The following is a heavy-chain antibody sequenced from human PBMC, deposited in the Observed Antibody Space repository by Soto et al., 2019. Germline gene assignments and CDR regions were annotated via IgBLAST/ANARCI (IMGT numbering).Heavy chain of an antibody. Sequence: PSETPSLTRSVSVGSLRGYYWRWVPQAPEKGLEYIAYSSYGGITNLNGALNGRVTMSIDTSKNQFSLKATSLTAADTAVYYCARARKATYITGGFDSWGQGTLVTVSS. V-gene: IGHV4-59*01. J-gene: IGHJ4*02. D-gene: IGHD3-3*01. CDR1: VGSLRGYY. CDR3: ARARKATYITGGFDS. CDR2: SSYGGIT.